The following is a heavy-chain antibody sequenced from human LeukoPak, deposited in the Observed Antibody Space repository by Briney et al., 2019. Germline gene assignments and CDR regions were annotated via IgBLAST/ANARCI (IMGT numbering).Heavy chain of an antibody. V-gene: IGHV4-4*07. D-gene: IGHD6-19*01. CDR2: IYTSGTT. J-gene: IGHJ4*02. CDR3: ATEGAVPGIDH. Sequence: PSETLSLTCNGSDGSISRFSWRWIRQSAGKGLVWIGRIYTSGTTNYNPSLKSRVSMSLDTSKSQFSLRLNSVTAADTAVYYCATEGAVPGIDHWGQGIQVTVSS. CDR1: DGSISRFS.